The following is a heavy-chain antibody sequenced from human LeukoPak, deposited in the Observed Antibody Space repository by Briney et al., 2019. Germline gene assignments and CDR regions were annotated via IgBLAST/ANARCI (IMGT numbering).Heavy chain of an antibody. Sequence: GGSLRLSCAASGFTFSSYGMHWVRQAPGKGLEWVAVISYDGSNKYYADSVKGRFTISRDNSENTLYLQMNSLRAEDTAVYYCAKDYTGTQDYWGQGTLVTVSS. CDR1: GFTFSSYG. V-gene: IGHV3-30*18. CDR3: AKDYTGTQDY. J-gene: IGHJ4*02. CDR2: ISYDGSNK.